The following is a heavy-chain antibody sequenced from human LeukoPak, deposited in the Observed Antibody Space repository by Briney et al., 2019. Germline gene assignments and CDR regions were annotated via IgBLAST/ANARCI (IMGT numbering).Heavy chain of an antibody. V-gene: IGHV1-3*01. J-gene: IGHJ5*02. D-gene: IGHD1-1*01. CDR2: INAGNGNT. Sequence: ASVKVSCKASGYTFTSYYMHWVRQAPGQRLEWMGWINAGNGNTKYSQKFQGRVTITRDTSASTAYMELSSLRSEDTAVYYCARGFPKLGFDPWGQGTLVTVSS. CDR3: ARGFPKLGFDP. CDR1: GYTFTSYY.